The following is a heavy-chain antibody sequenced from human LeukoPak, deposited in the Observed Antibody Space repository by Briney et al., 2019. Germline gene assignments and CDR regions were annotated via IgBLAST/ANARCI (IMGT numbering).Heavy chain of an antibody. CDR3: ARGVSGCPDY. D-gene: IGHD5-12*01. V-gene: IGHV4-59*01. Sequence: SETLSLTCTASGVSISSYYRSWVRQPPGRGLEWIGYIYYSGNTNYNPSLKSRVTISVDTSKNQFSLKLSSVTAADTAVYYCARGVSGCPDYWGQGTLVTVSS. CDR1: GVSISSYY. CDR2: IYYSGNT. J-gene: IGHJ4*02.